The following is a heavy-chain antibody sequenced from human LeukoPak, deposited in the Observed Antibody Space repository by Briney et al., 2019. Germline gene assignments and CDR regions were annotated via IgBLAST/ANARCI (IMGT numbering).Heavy chain of an antibody. CDR3: ARAGDFWSGYYSGGRGVGSNFDY. D-gene: IGHD3-3*01. CDR2: IYYSGST. V-gene: IGHV4-59*08. CDR1: GGSFSGYY. J-gene: IGHJ4*02. Sequence: SETLSLTCAVYGGSFSGYYWSWIRQPPGKGLEWIGYIYYSGSTNYNPSLKSRVTISVDTSKNQFSLKLSSVTAADTAVYYCARAGDFWSGYYSGGRGVGSNFDYWGQGTLVTVSS.